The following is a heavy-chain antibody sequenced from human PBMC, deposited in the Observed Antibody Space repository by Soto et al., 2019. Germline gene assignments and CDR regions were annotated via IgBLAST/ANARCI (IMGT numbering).Heavy chain of an antibody. CDR3: GRESPERWGIAAAGTLGTRKKNQYYYYGMDV. CDR2: IIPIFGTA. Sequence: SVKVSCRASGGTFSSYAISWVRQAPGQGLEWMGGIIPIFGTANYAQKFQGRVTITADESTSTAYMELSSLRSDDTAVYYCGRESPERWGIAAAGTLGTRKKNQYYYYGMDVWGQGTTVTVSS. J-gene: IGHJ6*02. D-gene: IGHD6-13*01. V-gene: IGHV1-69*13. CDR1: GGTFSSYA.